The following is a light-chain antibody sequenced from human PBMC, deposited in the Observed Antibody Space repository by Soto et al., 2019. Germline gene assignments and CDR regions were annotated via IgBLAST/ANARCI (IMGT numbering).Light chain of an antibody. CDR3: QQYNNWPLTWT. V-gene: IGKV3-15*01. CDR1: QSVSSH. Sequence: DIVFTQSPATLPFSPGERGSLSCRAIQSVSSHLAWYQQKPGQAPRLLIYGASTRATGIPARFSGSGSGTEFTLTISSLQSEDFAVYYCQQYNNWPLTWTFGQGTKVDIK. J-gene: IGKJ1*01. CDR2: GAS.